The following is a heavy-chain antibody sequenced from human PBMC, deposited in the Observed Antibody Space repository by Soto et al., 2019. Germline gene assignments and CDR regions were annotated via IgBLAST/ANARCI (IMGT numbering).Heavy chain of an antibody. V-gene: IGHV3-74*01. D-gene: IGHD3-16*01. J-gene: IGHJ4*02. CDR1: GFTFSSYW. CDR3: ASGAPVKYVGNPSLDY. CDR2: INSDGSST. Sequence: SLKLSCAASGFTFSSYWIHWVRQAPGKGLVWVSRINSDGSSTSYADSVKGRFTISRDNAKHTLYLQISSLRAEDTARYYCASGAPVKYVGNPSLDYWGQGSRFTVSA.